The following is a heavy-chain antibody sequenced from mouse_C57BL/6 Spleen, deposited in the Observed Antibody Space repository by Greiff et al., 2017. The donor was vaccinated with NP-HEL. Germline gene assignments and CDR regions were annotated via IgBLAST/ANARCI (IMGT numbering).Heavy chain of an antibody. CDR3: ARSDYDYDDTDY. D-gene: IGHD2-4*01. V-gene: IGHV1-54*01. CDR1: GYAFTNYL. CDR2: INPGSGGT. Sequence: VQLVESGAELVRPGTSVKVSCKASGYAFTNYLIEWVKQRPGQGLEWIGVINPGSGGTNYNEKFKGKATLTADKSSSTAYMQLSSLTSEDSAVYFCARSDYDYDDTDYWGQGTTLTVSS. J-gene: IGHJ2*01.